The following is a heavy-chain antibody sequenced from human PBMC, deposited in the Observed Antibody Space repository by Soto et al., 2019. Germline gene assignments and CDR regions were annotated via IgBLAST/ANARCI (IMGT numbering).Heavy chain of an antibody. D-gene: IGHD5-12*01. CDR3: ARVDIVAMAGYYYGMDG. J-gene: IGHJ6*02. Sequence: QVQLQESGPGLVKSSQTLSLTCTVSGGSISSGDYYWSWIRQPPGKGLEWIGYIYYSGRTYYNPSLKSRVTISVDTSKKQFSLKLSSVTAADAAVYYCARVDIVAMAGYYYGMDGWGQGTTVTVSS. CDR2: IYYSGRT. CDR1: GGSISSGDYY. V-gene: IGHV4-30-4*01.